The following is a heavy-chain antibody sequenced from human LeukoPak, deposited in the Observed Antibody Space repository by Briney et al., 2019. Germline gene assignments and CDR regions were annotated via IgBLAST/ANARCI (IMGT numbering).Heavy chain of an antibody. CDR2: INPNSGGT. V-gene: IGHV1-2*02. Sequence: GASVKVCCKASGYTFTGYYMQWVRQAPGQGLEWMGWINPNSGGTNYAQKFQGRVTMTRDTSISTAYMELSRLRSDDTAVYFCARDHCVSSGCYEDYYYGMDVWGRGTTVTVSS. CDR1: GYTFTGYY. D-gene: IGHD6-25*01. J-gene: IGHJ6*02. CDR3: ARDHCVSSGCYEDYYYGMDV.